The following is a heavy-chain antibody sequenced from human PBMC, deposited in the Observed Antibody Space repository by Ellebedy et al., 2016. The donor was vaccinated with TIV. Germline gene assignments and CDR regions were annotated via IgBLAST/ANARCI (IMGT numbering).Heavy chain of an antibody. V-gene: IGHV4-59*01. Sequence: MPSETLSLTCTVSGGSITTYYWSWIRQPPGKGLECLGYIYDRVHTNYNPSLRSLVPISLDTSPNQFYLNLTSATAADTAVYYCARRDYDLLSGGRYVDLWGRGSLVTVSS. CDR3: ARRDYDLLSGGRYVDL. D-gene: IGHD3-9*01. J-gene: IGHJ2*01. CDR1: GGSITTYY. CDR2: IYDRVHT.